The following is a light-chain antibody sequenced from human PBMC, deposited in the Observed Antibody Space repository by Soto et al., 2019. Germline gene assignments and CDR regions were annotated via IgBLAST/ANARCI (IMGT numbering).Light chain of an antibody. V-gene: IGKV1-13*02. J-gene: IGKJ5*01. Sequence: AIQVTQSPSSLSASVGDRVTMTCRASQDIRGALAWYQQKSGKPPNLLIYDVSTLEGGVPSRFXXXXXXXXXXXXXSSLQPEDFGTYYCQQFNSYPITFGHGTRLEIK. CDR2: DVS. CDR3: QQFNSYPIT. CDR1: QDIRGA.